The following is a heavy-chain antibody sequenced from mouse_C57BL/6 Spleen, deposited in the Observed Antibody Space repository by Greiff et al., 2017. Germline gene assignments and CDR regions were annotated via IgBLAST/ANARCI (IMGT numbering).Heavy chain of an antibody. V-gene: IGHV1-61*01. D-gene: IGHD2-12*01. CDR3: ARGAYYRFAY. CDR2: IYPSDSET. CDR1: GYTFTSYW. J-gene: IGHJ3*01. Sequence: QVQLQQPGAELVRPGSSVKLSCKASGYTFTSYWMDWVKQRPGQGLEWIGNIYPSDSETHYNQKFKDKATLTVDKSSSTAYMQLSSLTSEDSAVYYCARGAYYRFAYWGQGTLVTVS.